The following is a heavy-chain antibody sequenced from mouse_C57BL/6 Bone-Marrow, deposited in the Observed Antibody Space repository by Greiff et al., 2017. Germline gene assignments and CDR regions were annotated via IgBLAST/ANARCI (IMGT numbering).Heavy chain of an antibody. CDR2: IDPSDSYT. D-gene: IGHD1-1*01. Sequence: VQLQQPGAELVMPGASVKLSCKASGYTFTSYWMHWVKQRPGQGLEWIGEIDPSDSYTNYNQKFKGKSTLTVDKSSSTAYMPLSSLTSEDSAVYYCARKGFTTIPSYWYFYVGGTGTTVTVSS. V-gene: IGHV1-69*01. CDR3: ARKGFTTIPSYWYFYV. CDR1: GYTFTSYW. J-gene: IGHJ1*03.